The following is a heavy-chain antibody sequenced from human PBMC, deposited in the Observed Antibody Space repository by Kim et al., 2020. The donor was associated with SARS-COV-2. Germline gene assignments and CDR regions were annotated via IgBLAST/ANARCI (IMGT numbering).Heavy chain of an antibody. CDR2: INHSGST. Sequence: SETLSLTCAVYGGSFSGYYWSWIRQPPGKGLEWIGEINHSGSTNYNPSLKSRVTISVDTSKNQFSLKLSSVTAADTAVYYCARGGYYDSSGYPGRWFDPWGQGTLVTVSS. CDR1: GGSFSGYY. V-gene: IGHV4-34*01. CDR3: ARGGYYDSSGYPGRWFDP. J-gene: IGHJ5*02. D-gene: IGHD3-22*01.